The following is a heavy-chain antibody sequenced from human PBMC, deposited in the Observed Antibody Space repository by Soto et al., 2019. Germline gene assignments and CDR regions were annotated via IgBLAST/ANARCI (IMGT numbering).Heavy chain of an antibody. J-gene: IGHJ6*02. CDR2: IIPIFGTA. D-gene: IGHD3-22*01. CDR1: GGTFSSYA. CDR3: ARGYYDSSGYYPEDPIDYYYYGMDV. Sequence: QVQLVQSGAEVKKPGSSVKVSCKASGGTFSSYAISWVRQAPGQGLEWMGGIIPIFGTANYAQKFQGRVTITADESTSTAYMELSSLRSEDTAVYYCARGYYDSSGYYPEDPIDYYYYGMDVWGQGTTVTVSS. V-gene: IGHV1-69*01.